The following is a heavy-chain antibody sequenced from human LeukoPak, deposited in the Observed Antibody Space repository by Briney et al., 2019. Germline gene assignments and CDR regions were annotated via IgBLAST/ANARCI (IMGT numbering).Heavy chain of an antibody. J-gene: IGHJ4*02. CDR3: ATTMGFWRDEFTSITH. CDR1: GFTFRTHA. CDR2: ISDNGGRT. V-gene: IGHV3-23*01. Sequence: PGGPLRLSFAAPGFTFRTHAMTWARQAPGKGLEWVSPISDNGGRTYYADSVEGRFTISRDNSQSTLYLHMNSLRPEDTALYFCATTMGFWRDEFTSITHWGQGTLVTVSS. D-gene: IGHD3-10*01.